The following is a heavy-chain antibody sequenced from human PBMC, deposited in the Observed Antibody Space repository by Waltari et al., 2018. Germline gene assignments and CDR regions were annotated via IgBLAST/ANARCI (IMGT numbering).Heavy chain of an antibody. V-gene: IGHV3-23*01. J-gene: IGHJ4*02. CDR1: GFTFSSYA. D-gene: IGHD3-22*01. CDR3: ANTQWLLGKVDY. CDR2: ISGSGGST. Sequence: EVQLLESGGGLVQPGGSLRLSCAASGFTFSSYAMSWVRQAPGKGLECVSAISGSGGSTYYADSVKGRFTISRDNSKNTLYLQMNSLRAEDTAVYYCANTQWLLGKVDYWGQGTLVTVSS.